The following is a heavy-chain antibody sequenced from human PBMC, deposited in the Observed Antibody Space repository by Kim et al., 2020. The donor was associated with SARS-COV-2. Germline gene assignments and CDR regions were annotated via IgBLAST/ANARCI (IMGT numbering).Heavy chain of an antibody. CDR3: ARYSSGWNYFDY. V-gene: IGHV3-11*01. D-gene: IGHD6-19*01. Sequence: YYADSVKGGLTISKDNAKSSLDLQMNSLRAEDTAVYYCARYSSGWNYFDYWGQGTLVTVSS. J-gene: IGHJ4*02.